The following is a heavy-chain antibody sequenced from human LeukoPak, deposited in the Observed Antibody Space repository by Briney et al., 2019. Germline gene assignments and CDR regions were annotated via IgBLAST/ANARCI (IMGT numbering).Heavy chain of an antibody. CDR3: ARNVGHFYYDGSGSELYYYYLDA. V-gene: IGHV1-8*02. Sequence: ASVKVSCKASGNTFISDEINWVRQATGQGLEWMGWMSANSGNAASAQKFQGRLTMTRNTSISTAYMELSSLNSDDTAVYYCARNVGHFYYDGSGSELYYYYLDAWGKGTTVTVSS. CDR1: GNTFISDE. D-gene: IGHD3-22*01. J-gene: IGHJ6*03. CDR2: MSANSGNA.